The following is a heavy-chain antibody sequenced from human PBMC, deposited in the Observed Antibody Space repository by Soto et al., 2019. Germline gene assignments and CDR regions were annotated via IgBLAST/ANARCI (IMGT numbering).Heavy chain of an antibody. D-gene: IGHD3-3*01. Sequence: GGSLRLSCAASGFTFSSYAMSWVRQAPGKGLEWVAVIWYDGSNKYYADSVKGRFTISRDNSKNTLYLQMNSLRAEDTAVYYCARDPSYTTIFGVVDDYWGQGTLVTVSS. CDR1: GFTFSSYA. J-gene: IGHJ4*02. CDR2: IWYDGSNK. V-gene: IGHV3-33*08. CDR3: ARDPSYTTIFGVVDDY.